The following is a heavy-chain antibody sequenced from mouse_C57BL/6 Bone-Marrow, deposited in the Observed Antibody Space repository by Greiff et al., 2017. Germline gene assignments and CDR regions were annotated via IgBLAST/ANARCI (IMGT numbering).Heavy chain of an antibody. CDR1: GFTFSSYA. Sequence: EVNVVESGEGLVKPGGSLKLSCAASGFTFSSYAMSWVRQTPEKRLEWVAYISSGGDYIYYADTVKGRFTISRDNARNTLYLQMSSLKSEDTAMYYCTGVRIYYYGSSYAYYAMDYWGQGTSVTVSS. J-gene: IGHJ4*01. CDR2: ISSGGDYI. CDR3: TGVRIYYYGSSYAYYAMDY. V-gene: IGHV5-9-1*02. D-gene: IGHD1-1*01.